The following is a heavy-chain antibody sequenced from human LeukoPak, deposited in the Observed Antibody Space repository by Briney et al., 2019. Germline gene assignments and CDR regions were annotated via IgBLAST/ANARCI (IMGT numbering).Heavy chain of an antibody. CDR3: ARVLEGSSGQHWYFDL. CDR1: GGSITSTNY. J-gene: IGHJ2*01. D-gene: IGHD6-19*01. V-gene: IGHV4-4*02. CDR2: ISLSGYT. Sequence: SETLSLTCGVSGGSITSTNYWSWVRQPPGQGLEWIGEISLSGYTGFNPSLRSRVTMSLDESRNHLSLNLASVTAADTAVYYCARVLEGSSGQHWYFDLWGRGTLVTVSS.